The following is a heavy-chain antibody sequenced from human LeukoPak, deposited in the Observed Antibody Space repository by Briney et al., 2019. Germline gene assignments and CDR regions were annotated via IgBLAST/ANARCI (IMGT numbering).Heavy chain of an antibody. Sequence: SETLSLTCTVSGGSITSGSYYWSWIRQPAGKGLEWIGRIYTSGSTNYNPSLKSRVTMSVDTSKNQFSLKLSSVTAADTAVYYCASQGSSWYRDYFDYWGQRTLVTVSS. D-gene: IGHD6-13*01. CDR3: ASQGSSWYRDYFDY. CDR2: IYTSGST. V-gene: IGHV4-61*02. J-gene: IGHJ4*02. CDR1: GGSITSGSYY.